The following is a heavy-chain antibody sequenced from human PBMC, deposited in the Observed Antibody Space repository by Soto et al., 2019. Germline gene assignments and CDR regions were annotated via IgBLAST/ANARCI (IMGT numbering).Heavy chain of an antibody. J-gene: IGHJ4*02. CDR1: GFTFSSYG. V-gene: IGHV3-30*18. CDR2: ISYDGSEK. Sequence: QVQLVESGGGVVQPGRSLRLSCAASGFTFSSYGMHWVRQAPGKGLEWVAVISYDGSEKYYAVSVKGRFTISRDNSKNTLYLQMTSLRAEDTAVYYCAKGAVTTSLYYFDYWGQGTLVPVSS. CDR3: AKGAVTTSLYYFDY. D-gene: IGHD4-17*01.